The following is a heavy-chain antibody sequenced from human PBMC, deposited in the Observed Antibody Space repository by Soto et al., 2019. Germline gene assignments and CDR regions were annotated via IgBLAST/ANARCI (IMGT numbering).Heavy chain of an antibody. Sequence: SETLSFTCTVSTGSISSYYWSWVRQPPGKGLEWIGYIYYTVSTNYNPSLKSRVTISLDTSKNQFSLELSSVTATDTAMYYCVRGGRSASYFSWFDPWGQGTLVTVS. CDR3: VRGGRSASYFSWFDP. CDR1: TGSISSYY. V-gene: IGHV4-59*08. CDR2: IYYTVST. D-gene: IGHD2-21*02. J-gene: IGHJ5*02.